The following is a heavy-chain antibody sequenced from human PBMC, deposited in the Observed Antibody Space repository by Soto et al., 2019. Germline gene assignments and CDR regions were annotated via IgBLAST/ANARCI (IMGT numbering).Heavy chain of an antibody. CDR2: INPNSGNT. V-gene: IGHV1-8*01. D-gene: IGHD2-15*01. CDR3: ARQKVDASDY. Sequence: QVQLVQSGAEVKKPGASVKVSCTASGYTFTSYNINWVRQATGQGLEWMGWINPNSGNTGYAQKFQSRATMTRNTTISTAYMELSSLRSEDAVVYYCARQKVDASDYWGQGTLVTVSS. J-gene: IGHJ4*02. CDR1: GYTFTSYN.